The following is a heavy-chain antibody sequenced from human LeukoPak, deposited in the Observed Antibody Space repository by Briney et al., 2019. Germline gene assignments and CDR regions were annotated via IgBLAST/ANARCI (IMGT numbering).Heavy chain of an antibody. D-gene: IGHD2-15*01. CDR3: ARDAASYCSGGSCQPRGHYYYYGMDV. CDR2: IGAYNGNT. V-gene: IGHV1-18*01. CDR1: GYTFTSYG. J-gene: IGHJ6*02. Sequence: ASVKVSCKASGYTFTSYGISWVRQAPGQGLEWMGWIGAYNGNTNYAQKLQGRVTMTTDTSTSTAYMELRSLRSDDTAVYYCARDAASYCSGGSCQPRGHYYYYGMDVWGQGTTVTVSS.